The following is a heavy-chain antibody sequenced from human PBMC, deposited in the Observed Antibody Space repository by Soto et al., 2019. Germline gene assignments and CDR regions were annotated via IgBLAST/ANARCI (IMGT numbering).Heavy chain of an antibody. CDR3: ARDRLLLWFGALNYYYGMDV. Sequence: QVQLVESGGGLVKPGGSLRLSCAASGFTFSDYYMSWIRQAPGKGLEWVSYISSSGSTIYYADSVKGRFTISRDNAKNSLYLQMNSLRAEDTAVYYCARDRLLLWFGALNYYYGMDVWGQGTTVTVSS. D-gene: IGHD3-10*01. V-gene: IGHV3-11*01. J-gene: IGHJ6*02. CDR1: GFTFSDYY. CDR2: ISSSGSTI.